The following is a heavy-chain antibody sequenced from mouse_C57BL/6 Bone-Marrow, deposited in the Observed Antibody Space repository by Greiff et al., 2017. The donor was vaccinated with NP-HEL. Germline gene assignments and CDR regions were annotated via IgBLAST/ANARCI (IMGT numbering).Heavy chain of an antibody. CDR1: GFTFSSYT. CDR3: ARRRIPYGYVSYWYFDV. CDR2: IGGGGGNT. Sequence: EVKLVESGGGLVKPGGSLKLSCAASGFTFSSYTMSWVRQTPEKRLEWVATIGGGGGNTYYPDSVKGRFTISRDNAKNTLYLQMSSLRSEDTALYYCARRRIPYGYVSYWYFDVWGTGTTVTVSS. D-gene: IGHD2-2*01. J-gene: IGHJ1*03. V-gene: IGHV5-9*01.